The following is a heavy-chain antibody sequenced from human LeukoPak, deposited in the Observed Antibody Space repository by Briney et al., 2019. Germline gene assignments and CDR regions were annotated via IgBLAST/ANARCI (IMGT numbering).Heavy chain of an antibody. CDR2: INHSGST. V-gene: IGHV4-34*01. CDR1: GGSFSGYY. J-gene: IGHJ5*02. D-gene: IGHD1-26*01. CDR3: ARVSSGSYWFDP. Sequence: SETLSLTCAVYGGSFSGYYWSWIRQPPGKGLEWIGEINHSGSTNYNPSLKSRVTISVDTSKNQFSLKLSSVTAADTAVYYCARVSSGSYWFDPWGQGTLVTVSS.